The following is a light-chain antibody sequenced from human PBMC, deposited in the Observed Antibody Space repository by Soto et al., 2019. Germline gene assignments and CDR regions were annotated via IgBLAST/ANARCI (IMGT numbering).Light chain of an antibody. V-gene: IGLV2-18*01. CDR3: SLYTSSSTWV. Sequence: QSALTQPPSVSGSPGQSVTISCTGTSSDVGSYNRVSWYQQPPGTAPKLMIYEVSNRPSGVPERFSGSKSGNTASLTISGLQAEDEADYYCSLYTSSSTWVFGTGTKLTVL. CDR2: EVS. CDR1: SSDVGSYNR. J-gene: IGLJ1*01.